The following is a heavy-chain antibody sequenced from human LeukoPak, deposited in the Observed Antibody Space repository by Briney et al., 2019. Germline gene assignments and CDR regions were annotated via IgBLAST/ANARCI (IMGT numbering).Heavy chain of an antibody. V-gene: IGHV3-11*03. Sequence: PGGSLRLSCAASGFTFSDYYMSWIRQAPGKGLEWVSYISSSSSHTNYADSVKGRFTISRDNAKSSLYLLMNNLRAEDTAVFYCARHKYTSAWYDSDYWGQGTLVTVSS. CDR1: GFTFSDYY. D-gene: IGHD6-19*01. CDR3: ARHKYTSAWYDSDY. J-gene: IGHJ4*02. CDR2: ISSSSSHT.